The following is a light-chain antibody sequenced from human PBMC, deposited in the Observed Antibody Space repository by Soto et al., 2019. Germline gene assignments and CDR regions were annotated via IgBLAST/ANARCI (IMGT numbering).Light chain of an antibody. CDR2: GAS. J-gene: IGKJ1*01. CDR1: QSVSTSH. CDR3: QQYGSSGT. V-gene: IGKV3-20*01. Sequence: EILLTQSPGTLALSPGGRATLSCRASQSVSTSHLAWYQQKPGQAPRLLIYGASNRATGIPDRFSGSGSGTDFTLTISRLEPEDFAVYYCQQYGSSGTFGQGTKVDIK.